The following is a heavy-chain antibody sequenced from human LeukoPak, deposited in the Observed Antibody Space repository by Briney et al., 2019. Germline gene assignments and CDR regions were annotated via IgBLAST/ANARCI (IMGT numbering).Heavy chain of an antibody. CDR1: GASLSYYY. D-gene: IGHD6-19*01. CDR2: IYYSGST. CDR3: ARAGRVAGTLRFDY. J-gene: IGHJ4*02. V-gene: IGHV4-59*01. Sequence: SETLSLTCTVSGASLSYYYWSWIRQPPGKGLEWIGYIYYSGSTNYNPSLKSRVTISVDTSKNQFSLKLSSVTAADTAVYYCARAGRVAGTLRFDYWGQGTLVAVSS.